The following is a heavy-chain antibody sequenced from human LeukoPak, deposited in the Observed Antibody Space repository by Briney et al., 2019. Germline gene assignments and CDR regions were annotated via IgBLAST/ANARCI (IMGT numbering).Heavy chain of an antibody. CDR2: IYYSGSA. J-gene: IGHJ4*02. V-gene: IGHV4-61*01. D-gene: IGHD2/OR15-2a*01. Sequence: SETLSLTCTVSGGSVSSGSYYWSWIRQPPGKGLEWIGYIYYSGSAKYNPSLKSRVAISVDTSKNQFSLKLTSVTAADTAVYYCGREGGFYRPLDYSGPGALVIVSA. CDR3: GREGGFYRPLDY. CDR1: GGSVSSGSYY.